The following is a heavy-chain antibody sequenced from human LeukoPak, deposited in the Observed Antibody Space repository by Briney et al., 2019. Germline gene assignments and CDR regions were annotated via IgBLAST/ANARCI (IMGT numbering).Heavy chain of an antibody. CDR3: VRGGGSFDS. D-gene: IGHD3-10*01. CDR1: GFTLSNFW. J-gene: IGHJ4*02. V-gene: IGHV3-7*01. Sequence: GGSLRLSCAASGFTLSNFWMSWVRQAPGKGLEWVANIKQDGSAKYYVDSVKGRFTISRDNANNSINLQMSSLRDEDTAVYYCVRGGGSFDSWGQGTLVTVSS. CDR2: IKQDGSAK.